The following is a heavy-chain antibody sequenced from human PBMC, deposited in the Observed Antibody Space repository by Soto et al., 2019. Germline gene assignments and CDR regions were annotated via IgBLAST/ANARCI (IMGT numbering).Heavy chain of an antibody. CDR1: GDSVRNGGYY. D-gene: IGHD2-15*01. V-gene: IGHV4-31*03. CDR2: IYYTGST. Sequence: QVQLQESGPGLVKPSQTLSLTCTVSGDSVRNGGYYWNWIRQYPGKGLEWIGYIYYTGSTSYNPSLESRLTISADTSKNQFSLRLRSVTAADTAVYYCAGEVAATPYFEYWGQGALVTISS. J-gene: IGHJ4*02. CDR3: AGEVAATPYFEY.